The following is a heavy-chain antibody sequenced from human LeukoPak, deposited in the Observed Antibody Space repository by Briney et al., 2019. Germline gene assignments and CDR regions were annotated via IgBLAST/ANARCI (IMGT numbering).Heavy chain of an antibody. CDR2: INPNNGGT. CDR1: GYTFTSYG. D-gene: IGHD2-2*01. Sequence: ASVKVSCKASGYTFTSYGINWVRQAPGQGLEWMGWINPNNGGTNYAQKFRGRVTLTRDTSISTAYMELSGLTSDDTAVYYCARDCSTTRCLDVWGQGTTVTVSS. V-gene: IGHV1-2*02. J-gene: IGHJ6*02. CDR3: ARDCSTTRCLDV.